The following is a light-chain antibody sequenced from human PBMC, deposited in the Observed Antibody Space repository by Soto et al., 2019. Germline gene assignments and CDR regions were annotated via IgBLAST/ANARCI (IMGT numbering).Light chain of an antibody. CDR1: SSDVGGYKL. CDR2: EDT. Sequence: QCVLTQPASVSGSPGQSITISCTGTSSDVGGYKLVSWYQQYPGKAPKLIIYEDTKRPSGVSNRFSGSKSGNTASLTISGLQAEDEADYHCCSYADTFWVFGGGTKLTVL. CDR3: CSYADTFWV. J-gene: IGLJ3*02. V-gene: IGLV2-23*01.